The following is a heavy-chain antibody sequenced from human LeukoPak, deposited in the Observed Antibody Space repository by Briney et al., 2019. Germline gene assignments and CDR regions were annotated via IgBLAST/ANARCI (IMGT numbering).Heavy chain of an antibody. D-gene: IGHD3-22*01. CDR1: GFTFRSYA. J-gene: IGHJ4*02. Sequence: GGSLRLSCVASGFTFRSYAMNWVRQAPGKGLEWVSGITGSGGSTDYADSVNGRFTSSRDNSKNTLYLQMNSLRAEDTAVYYCAKVGAYYYDSSGYWVYFDYWGQGTLVTVSS. CDR2: ITGSGGST. V-gene: IGHV3-23*01. CDR3: AKVGAYYYDSSGYWVYFDY.